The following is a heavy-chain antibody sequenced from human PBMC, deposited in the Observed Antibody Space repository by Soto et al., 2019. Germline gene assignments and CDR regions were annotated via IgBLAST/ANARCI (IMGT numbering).Heavy chain of an antibody. Sequence: EVQLVESGGGLIQPGGSLRLSCEASGFTFSAYSMNWVRQAPGKGLEWLSYISTNGGTVYHADSVRGRFTISRDNAKNALYLQMNSLRDEDSAVYYCTRGDGSRGHYWVQGTLITVSS. CDR3: TRGDGSRGHY. CDR1: GFTFSAYS. CDR2: ISTNGGTV. D-gene: IGHD1-26*01. V-gene: IGHV3-48*02. J-gene: IGHJ4*02.